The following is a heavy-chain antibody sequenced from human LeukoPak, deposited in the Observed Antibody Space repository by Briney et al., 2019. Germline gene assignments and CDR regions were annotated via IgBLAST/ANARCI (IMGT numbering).Heavy chain of an antibody. CDR3: AKSEYCSGGSCYSHDAFDI. D-gene: IGHD2-15*01. CDR1: GFTVSSNY. CDR2: IYSGGST. V-gene: IGHV3-53*05. J-gene: IGHJ3*02. Sequence: PGGSLRLSCAASGFTVSSNYMSWVRQAPGKGLEWVSVIYSGGSTYYADSVKGRFTISRDNSKNTLYLQMNSLRAEDTAVYYCAKSEYCSGGSCYSHDAFDIWGQGTMVTVSS.